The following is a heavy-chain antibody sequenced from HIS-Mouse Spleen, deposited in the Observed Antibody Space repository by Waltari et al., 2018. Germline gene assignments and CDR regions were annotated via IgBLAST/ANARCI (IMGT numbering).Heavy chain of an antibody. CDR1: GFTFSSYA. J-gene: IGHJ4*02. V-gene: IGHV3-30*04. CDR3: ARGPYSSSWFDY. Sequence: QVQLVESGGGVVQPGRSLRLSCAASGFTFSSYAMHGVRQAPGKGLEWVAVISYDGSNKYYADSVKGRFTISRDNSKNTLYLQMNSLRAEDTAVYYCARGPYSSSWFDYWGQGTLVTVSS. D-gene: IGHD6-13*01. CDR2: ISYDGSNK.